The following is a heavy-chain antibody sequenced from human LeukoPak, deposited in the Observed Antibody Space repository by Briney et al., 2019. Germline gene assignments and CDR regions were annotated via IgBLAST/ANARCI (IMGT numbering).Heavy chain of an antibody. V-gene: IGHV4-31*03. D-gene: IGHD2-2*01. CDR1: GGSISSGGYY. CDR2: IYYSGST. Sequence: TPSETLSLTCTVSGGSISSGGYYWSWIRQHPGKGLEWIGYIYYSGSTYYNPSLKSRVTISVDTSKNQFSLKLSSVTAADTAVYYCASTPAQLLPFDYWGQGTLVTVSS. J-gene: IGHJ4*02. CDR3: ASTPAQLLPFDY.